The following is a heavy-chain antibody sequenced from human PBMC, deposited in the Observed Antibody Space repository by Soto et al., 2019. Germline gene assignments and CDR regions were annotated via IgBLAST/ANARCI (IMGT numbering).Heavy chain of an antibody. J-gene: IGHJ4*02. D-gene: IGHD4-4*01. Sequence: QVQLVESGGGVVQPGRSLRLSCAASGFTFSSYGMHWVRQAPGKGLEWVAVIWYDGSNKYYADSVKGRFTISRDNSKNTLYLQMNSLRAEDTAVYYCARGPYSNYALFDYWGQGPLVSVSS. CDR3: ARGPYSNYALFDY. CDR2: IWYDGSNK. CDR1: GFTFSSYG. V-gene: IGHV3-33*01.